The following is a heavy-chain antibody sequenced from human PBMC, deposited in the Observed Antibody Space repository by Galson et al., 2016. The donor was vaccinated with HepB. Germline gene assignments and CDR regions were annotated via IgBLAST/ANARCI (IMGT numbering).Heavy chain of an antibody. J-gene: IGHJ4*02. CDR2: VDPENGEA. Sequence: VKVSCKVSGYTFTAYYMHWVKQAPGKGLEWMGLVDPENGEAIYAEKFQGRVTITADTSTDTTYMVLSSLRSEDTAVYYCASPQPLSAIYSHYWGQGTQVTVSA. CDR1: GYTFTAYY. CDR3: ASPQPLSAIYSHY. D-gene: IGHD2-15*01. V-gene: IGHV1-69-2*01.